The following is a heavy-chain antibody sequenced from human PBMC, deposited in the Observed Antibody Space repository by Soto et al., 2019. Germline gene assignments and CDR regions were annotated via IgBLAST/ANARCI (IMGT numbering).Heavy chain of an antibody. CDR3: AVDRGYSYAFDY. V-gene: IGHV3-21*01. Sequence: GGSLRLSCAASGFTFSSFSMNWVRQAPGKGLEWVSSISSSSSYIYYADSVKGRFTISRDNAKNSLYLQMNSLRAEDTAVYYCAVDRGYSYAFDYWGQGTLVTVSS. CDR2: ISSSSSYI. CDR1: GFTFSSFS. D-gene: IGHD5-18*01. J-gene: IGHJ4*02.